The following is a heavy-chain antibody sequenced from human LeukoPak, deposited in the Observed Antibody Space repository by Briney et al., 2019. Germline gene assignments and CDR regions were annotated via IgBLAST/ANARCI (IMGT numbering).Heavy chain of an antibody. J-gene: IGHJ6*02. V-gene: IGHV3-43*01. CDR2: ISWDGGST. D-gene: IGHD3-10*01. Sequence: GGSLRLSCAASGFTFDDYTMHWVRQAPGKGLEWVSLISWDGGSTYYADSVKSRFTISRDNSKNSLYPQMNSLRTEDTALYYCAKDISGYYYYYGMDVWGQGTTVTVSS. CDR3: AKDISGYYYYYGMDV. CDR1: GFTFDDYT.